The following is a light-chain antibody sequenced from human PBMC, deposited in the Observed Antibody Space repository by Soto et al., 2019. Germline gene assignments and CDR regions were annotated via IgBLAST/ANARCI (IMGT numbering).Light chain of an antibody. J-gene: IGKJ4*01. V-gene: IGKV3D-15*01. CDR3: QQSYSTPRT. Sequence: ETVMTQSPGTLSVSPGESATLSCGTSQSVSSNLAWYQQKPGQAPRLLIYGASTRATGIPARFSGSGSGTEFTLTISSLQPEDFATYYCQQSYSTPRTFGGGTKVEIK. CDR1: QSVSSN. CDR2: GAS.